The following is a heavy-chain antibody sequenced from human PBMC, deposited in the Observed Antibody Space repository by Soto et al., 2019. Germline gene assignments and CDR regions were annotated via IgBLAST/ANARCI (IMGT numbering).Heavy chain of an antibody. J-gene: IGHJ6*02. V-gene: IGHV1-2*02. CDR2: INPNSGGT. CDR3: ARDWGITIFGVVICTSYGMDV. CDR1: GYTFTGYY. D-gene: IGHD3-3*01. Sequence: VKVSCKASGYTFTGYYMHWVRQAPGQGLEWMGWINPNSGGTNYAQKFQGRVTMTRDTSISTAYMELSRLRSDDTAVYYCARDWGITIFGVVICTSYGMDVWGQGTTVTVSS.